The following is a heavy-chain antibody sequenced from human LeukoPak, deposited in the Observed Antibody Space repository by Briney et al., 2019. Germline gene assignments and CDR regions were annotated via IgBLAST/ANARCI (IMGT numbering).Heavy chain of an antibody. V-gene: IGHV3-48*01. CDR3: ARGLDGYKGYYYGMDV. J-gene: IGHJ6*02. CDR2: ISSSSSTI. CDR1: GFSFSSYA. D-gene: IGHD5-24*01. Sequence: GGSLRLSCAASGFSFSSYAMSWVRQAPGKGLEWVSYISSSSSTIYYADSVKGRFTISRDNAKNSLYLQMNSLRAEDTAVYYCARGLDGYKGYYYGMDVWGQGTTVTVSS.